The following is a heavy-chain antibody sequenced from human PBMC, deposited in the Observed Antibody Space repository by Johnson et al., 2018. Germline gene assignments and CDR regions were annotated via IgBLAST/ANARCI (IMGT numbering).Heavy chain of an antibody. D-gene: IGHD3-10*01. CDR1: GYTFTSYY. Sequence: VQLVESGAEVKKPGASXIISCKASGYTFTSYYIHWVRQAPGQGLEWMGIVKPSGGTTTYAQKFPGRFTMTRDTSTSTVYMELSSLRSEDTAMYYSARVGREYFGSGSAYYYYYMDVWGKGTTVTVSS. J-gene: IGHJ6*03. CDR2: VKPSGGTT. CDR3: ARVGREYFGSGSAYYYYYMDV. V-gene: IGHV1-46*01.